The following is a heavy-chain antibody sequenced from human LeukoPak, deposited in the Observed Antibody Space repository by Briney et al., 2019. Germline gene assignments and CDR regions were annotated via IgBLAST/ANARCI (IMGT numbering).Heavy chain of an antibody. J-gene: IGHJ4*02. Sequence: GGSLRLSCAASEFSVGSNYMTWVRQAPGKGLEWVSLIYSGGSTYYADSVKGRFTISRDNAKNSLYLQMNSLRADDTAVYYCARDGRTVTTHPSYDSWGQGTLVTVSS. V-gene: IGHV3-66*01. D-gene: IGHD4-17*01. CDR1: EFSVGSNY. CDR2: IYSGGST. CDR3: ARDGRTVTTHPSYDS.